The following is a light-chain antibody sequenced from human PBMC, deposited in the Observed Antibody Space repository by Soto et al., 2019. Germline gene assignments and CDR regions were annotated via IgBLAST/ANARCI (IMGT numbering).Light chain of an antibody. CDR1: SRDVGGYNY. J-gene: IGLJ1*01. V-gene: IGLV2-14*01. Sequence: QSALTQPASVSGSPGQSITISCAGTSRDVGGYNYVSWYQQHPGKAPKLMIYDVSNRPSGVSNRFSGSKSGNTASLTTSGLQAEDEADYYCSSYTSSSTPYVFGTGTKLTVL. CDR2: DVS. CDR3: SSYTSSSTPYV.